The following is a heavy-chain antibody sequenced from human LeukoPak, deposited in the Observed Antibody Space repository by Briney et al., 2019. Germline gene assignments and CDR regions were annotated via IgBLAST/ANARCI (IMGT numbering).Heavy chain of an antibody. CDR3: TTNFPPPHHITVVVNDAFDI. Sequence: SGGSLRLSCAASGFTFSNAWMSWVRQAPGKGLEWVGRIKSKTDGGTTDYAAPVKGRFTISRDDSKNTLYLQMNSLKTEDTAVYYCTTNFPPPHHITVVVNDAFDIWGQGTMVTVSS. CDR1: GFTFSNAW. J-gene: IGHJ3*02. V-gene: IGHV3-15*01. CDR2: IKSKTDGGTT. D-gene: IGHD2-21*01.